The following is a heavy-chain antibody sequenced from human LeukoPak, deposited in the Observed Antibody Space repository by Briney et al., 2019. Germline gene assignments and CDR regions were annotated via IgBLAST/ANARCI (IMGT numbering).Heavy chain of an antibody. Sequence: SETLSLTCAVYGGSFSGYYWSWIRQPPGKGLEGIGDINHSGSTNYNPSLKSRVTISVDTSKNQFSLNLSSVTAADTAVYYCARVSPYCSGGSCYFDYRGQGTLVTVSS. D-gene: IGHD2-15*01. V-gene: IGHV4-34*01. CDR3: ARVSPYCSGGSCYFDY. CDR1: GGSFSGYY. CDR2: INHSGST. J-gene: IGHJ4*02.